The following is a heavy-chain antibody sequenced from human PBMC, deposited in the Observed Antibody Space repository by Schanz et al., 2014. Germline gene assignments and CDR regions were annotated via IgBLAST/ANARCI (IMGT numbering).Heavy chain of an antibody. CDR2: ISPYNGNT. CDR1: GYTFTSYS. J-gene: IGHJ4*02. V-gene: IGHV1-18*04. CDR3: ARSNYYDNSDYYNSFDY. Sequence: QVQLVQSGAEVKKPGASVKVSCKASGYTFTSYSMHWVRQAPGQGLEWMGWISPYNGNTNYAQKLQGRVTMTADTSTSTAYMDLSSLRPEDTAVYYCARSNYYDNSDYYNSFDYWGQGTLVTVSS. D-gene: IGHD3-22*01.